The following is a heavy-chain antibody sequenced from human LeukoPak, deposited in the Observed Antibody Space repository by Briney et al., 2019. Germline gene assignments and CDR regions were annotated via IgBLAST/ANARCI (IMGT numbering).Heavy chain of an antibody. Sequence: GGSLRLSCAASGFTFSSYSMTWVRQAPGKGLEWVSSISSSSSYIYYADSVKGRFTISRDNAKNSLYLQMNSLRAEDTAVYYCARSDDYGDYGPIDYWGQGTLVTVSS. V-gene: IGHV3-21*01. CDR2: ISSSSSYI. CDR1: GFTFSSYS. CDR3: ARSDDYGDYGPIDY. D-gene: IGHD4-17*01. J-gene: IGHJ4*02.